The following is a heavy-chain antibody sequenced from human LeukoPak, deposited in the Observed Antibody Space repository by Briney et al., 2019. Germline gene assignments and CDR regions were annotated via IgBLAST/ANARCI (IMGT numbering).Heavy chain of an antibody. V-gene: IGHV4-59*01. CDR1: GGSISGYY. D-gene: IGHD2-2*03. J-gene: IGHJ4*02. CDR2: IYYSGST. Sequence: SETLSLTCTVSGGSISGYYWSWIRQPPGKGLEWIGYIYYSGSTNYNPSLKSRVTISVDTSKNQFSLKLSSVTAADTAVYYCARERRGYWSDYWGQGTLVTVSS. CDR3: ARERRGYWSDY.